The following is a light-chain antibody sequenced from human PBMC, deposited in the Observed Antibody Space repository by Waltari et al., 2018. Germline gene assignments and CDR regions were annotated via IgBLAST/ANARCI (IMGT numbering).Light chain of an antibody. CDR1: SGHSSNV. CDR2: VNSDGSH. V-gene: IGLV4-69*01. Sequence: QLVLTQSPSLSASLGASVKLTCSLSSGHSSNVIAWLQQQPDKGPRYLLKVNSDGSHSKGDEIPDRFSGSSSGAERYLTISSLQSEDEADYYCQTGGHGTWVFGGGTKLTVL. J-gene: IGLJ3*02. CDR3: QTGGHGTWV.